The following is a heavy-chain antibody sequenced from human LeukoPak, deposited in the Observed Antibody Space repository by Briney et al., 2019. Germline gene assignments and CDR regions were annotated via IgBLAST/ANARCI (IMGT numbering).Heavy chain of an antibody. Sequence: SVKVSCKASGGTFSSYAISWVRQAPGQGLEWMGGIIPIFGTANYAQKFQGRVTITADESTSTAYMELSSLRSEDTAVYYCARGGASIYSNYLYRWFDPWGQGTLVTVSS. CDR3: ARGGASIYSNYLYRWFDP. CDR1: GGTFSSYA. D-gene: IGHD4-11*01. CDR2: IIPIFGTA. V-gene: IGHV1-69*13. J-gene: IGHJ5*02.